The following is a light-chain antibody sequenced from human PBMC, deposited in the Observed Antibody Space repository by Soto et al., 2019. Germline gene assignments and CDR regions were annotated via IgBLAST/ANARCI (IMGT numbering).Light chain of an antibody. V-gene: IGKV3-15*01. Sequence: EIVMTQSPATLSVSPGERATLSCRASQSVSSNLAWYHQKPGQAPRLLIYGASTRATGIPARFSGSGSGTEFTLTISSLQSEDFAVYHCQQYNSYPWTFGQGTKVEIK. CDR3: QQYNSYPWT. CDR2: GAS. CDR1: QSVSSN. J-gene: IGKJ1*01.